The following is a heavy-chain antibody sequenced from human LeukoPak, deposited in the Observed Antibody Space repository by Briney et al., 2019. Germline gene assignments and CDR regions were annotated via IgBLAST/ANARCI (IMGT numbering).Heavy chain of an antibody. J-gene: IGHJ4*02. CDR3: AKGAYDYIEIAYFDY. D-gene: IGHD5-12*01. CDR2: IIGSSGST. CDR1: GFSFNNYA. V-gene: IGHV3-23*01. Sequence: GGSLRLSCVASGFSFNNYAMNWVRQAPGKGLEWVSLIIGSSGSTFYADSVKGRSTISRDKSKNTLYLQMNSLRAEDTAVYYCAKGAYDYIEIAYFDYWGQGSLVTVSS.